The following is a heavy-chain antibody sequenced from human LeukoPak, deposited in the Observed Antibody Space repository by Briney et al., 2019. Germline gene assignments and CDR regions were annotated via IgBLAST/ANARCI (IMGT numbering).Heavy chain of an antibody. Sequence: SETLSLTCTVSGDSISNYYWSWIRQTPGKGLEWIGYVYDIGSTKYNPSLKSRVTISLDTSRNQFSLKLNSVTAADTAVYYCAKSNGYGLIDIWGQGTMVTVSS. J-gene: IGHJ3*02. V-gene: IGHV4-59*12. CDR3: AKSNGYGLIDI. CDR2: VYDIGST. CDR1: GDSISNYY. D-gene: IGHD3-10*01.